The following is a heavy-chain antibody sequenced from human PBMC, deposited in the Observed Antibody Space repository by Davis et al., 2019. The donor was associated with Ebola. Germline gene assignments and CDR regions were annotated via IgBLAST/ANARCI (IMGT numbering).Heavy chain of an antibody. CDR3: ARERGDEALAGGDNWFAP. CDR2: INSHGGGA. D-gene: IGHD6-19*01. CDR1: GGTFSSYA. J-gene: IGHJ5*02. Sequence: ASVKVSCKASGGTFSSYAISWVRQAPGQGLEHMGWINSHGGGANYAQKFRDRVTLTGDTSISTSYMELTRLSPDDTALYYCARERGDEALAGGDNWFAPWGQGTLVTVSS. V-gene: IGHV1-2*02.